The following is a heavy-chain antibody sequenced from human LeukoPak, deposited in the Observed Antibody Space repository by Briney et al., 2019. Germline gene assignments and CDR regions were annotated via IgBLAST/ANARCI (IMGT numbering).Heavy chain of an antibody. CDR3: AKGEQLVQFPFDY. V-gene: IGHV3-23*01. J-gene: IGHJ4*02. CDR1: GFTFSSYA. Sequence: GGSLRLSCAASGFTFSSYAMSWVRQAPGKGLEWVSAISGSGGSTYYADSVKGRFTISRDNSKNTLYLQMNSLRAGDTAVYYCAKGEQLVQFPFDYWGQGTLVTVSS. CDR2: ISGSGGST. D-gene: IGHD6-13*01.